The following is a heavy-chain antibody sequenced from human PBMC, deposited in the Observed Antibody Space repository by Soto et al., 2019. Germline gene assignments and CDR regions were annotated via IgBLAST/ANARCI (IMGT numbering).Heavy chain of an antibody. D-gene: IGHD7-27*01. J-gene: IGHJ4*02. V-gene: IGHV1-2*02. CDR1: GHTFTGHH. Sequence: ASVKVSCKASGHTFTGHHMHWVRQAPGQGLEWVALINLDSGDAIYAQKFQGRVTTTRDTSITTAYVDLGGLRYDDTAVYYCGLEPTGTGGFDYWGQGTLVTVSS. CDR2: INLDSGDA. CDR3: GLEPTGTGGFDY.